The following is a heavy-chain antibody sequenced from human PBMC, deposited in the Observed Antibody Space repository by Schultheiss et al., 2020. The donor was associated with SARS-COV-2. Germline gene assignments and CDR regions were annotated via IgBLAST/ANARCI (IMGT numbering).Heavy chain of an antibody. CDR3: ARDSGRYSSGWYYYGMDV. CDR1: GFTFSSYW. Sequence: GGSLRLSCAASGFTFSSYWMHWVRQAPGKGLVWVSRINSDGSSTGYADSVKGRFTISRDNAKNTLYLQMHRLRAEDTAVYYCARDSGRYSSGWYYYGMDVWGKGTTVTVSS. V-gene: IGHV3-74*01. J-gene: IGHJ6*04. D-gene: IGHD6-19*01. CDR2: INSDGSST.